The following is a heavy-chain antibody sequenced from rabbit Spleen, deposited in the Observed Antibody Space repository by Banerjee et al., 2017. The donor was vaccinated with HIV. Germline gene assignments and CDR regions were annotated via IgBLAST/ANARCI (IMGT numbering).Heavy chain of an antibody. D-gene: IGHD1-1*01. CDR3: ARDTSSSFSSYGMDL. CDR2: IEAGSSGFT. Sequence: QQQLEESGGGLVKPGGTLTLTCKASGIDFSSDSYMCWVRQAPGKGLEWIACIEAGSSGFTYFASWVKGRFTISKTSSTTVTLQMTSLTAADTATYFCARDTSSSFSSYGMDLWGPGTLVTVS. CDR1: GIDFSSDSY. V-gene: IGHV1S45*01. J-gene: IGHJ6*01.